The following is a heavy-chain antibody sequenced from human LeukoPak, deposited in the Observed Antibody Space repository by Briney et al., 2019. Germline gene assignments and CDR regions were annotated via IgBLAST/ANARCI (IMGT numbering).Heavy chain of an antibody. J-gene: IGHJ6*02. CDR1: GGSFSGYY. Sequence: SETLSLTCAVYGGSFSGYYWSWIRQPPGKGLEWIGEINHSGSTNYNPSLKSRVTISVDTSKNQFSLKLSSVTAADTAVYYCARVVAAAGPLGYGMDVWGQGTTVTVSS. D-gene: IGHD6-13*01. CDR3: ARVVAAAGPLGYGMDV. V-gene: IGHV4-34*01. CDR2: INHSGST.